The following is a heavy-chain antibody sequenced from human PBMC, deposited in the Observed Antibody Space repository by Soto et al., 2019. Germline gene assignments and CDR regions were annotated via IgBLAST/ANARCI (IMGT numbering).Heavy chain of an antibody. CDR1: GGTFSSYT. V-gene: IGHV1-69*02. CDR2: IIPILGIA. J-gene: IGHJ5*02. CDR3: ARGRYRCSGGGCYPFNWFDP. Sequence: QVQLVQSGAEVKKPGSSVKVSCKASGGTFSSYTISWVRQAPGQGLEWMGRIIPILGIANYAQKFQGRVTITADKSTSTAYMELSSLRSEDTAVYYCARGRYRCSGGGCYPFNWFDPWGQGTLVTVSS. D-gene: IGHD2-15*01.